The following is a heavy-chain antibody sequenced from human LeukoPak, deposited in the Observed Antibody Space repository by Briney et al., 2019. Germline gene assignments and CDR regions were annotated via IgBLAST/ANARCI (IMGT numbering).Heavy chain of an antibody. CDR1: GFSFSDYW. Sequence: GGSLRLSCAASGFSFSDYWMIWVRQAPGKGLEWVAGIKQDGSDEYYVDSVEGRFTISRDNAKNSLYLQMNSLKAEDTAVYYCAREGIPDAFDIWGQGTMVAVSS. CDR2: IKQDGSDE. V-gene: IGHV3-7*01. J-gene: IGHJ3*02. CDR3: AREGIPDAFDI.